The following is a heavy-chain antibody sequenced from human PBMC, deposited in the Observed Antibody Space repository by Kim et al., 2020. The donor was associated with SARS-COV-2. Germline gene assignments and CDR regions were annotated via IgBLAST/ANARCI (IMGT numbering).Heavy chain of an antibody. Sequence: GGSLRLSCAASGFTFSSSWMTWVRQAPGKGLEWVANIKQEGNQNYYVYSVKGRFTITRDNAKNSLYLQMNSLKTEDTAVYDCARDGDLSSSGKDAFDIWGQGTMVTVSS. CDR3: ARDGDLSSSGKDAFDI. V-gene: IGHV3-7*01. CDR1: GFTFSSSW. D-gene: IGHD6-19*01. J-gene: IGHJ3*02. CDR2: IKQEGNQN.